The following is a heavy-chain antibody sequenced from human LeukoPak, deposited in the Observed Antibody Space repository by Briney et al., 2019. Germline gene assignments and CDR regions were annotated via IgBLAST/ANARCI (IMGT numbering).Heavy chain of an antibody. J-gene: IGHJ4*02. D-gene: IGHD6-13*01. V-gene: IGHV1-18*01. Sequence: ASLKVSCKASGYTFTSYGISWVRQAPGEGLEWMGWLSAYNGNTNYAQKLQGRVTMTTDTSTSTAYMELRSMRADDTAVYYCARSRELVGFDYWGQGTLVTVSS. CDR2: LSAYNGNT. CDR3: ARSRELVGFDY. CDR1: GYTFTSYG.